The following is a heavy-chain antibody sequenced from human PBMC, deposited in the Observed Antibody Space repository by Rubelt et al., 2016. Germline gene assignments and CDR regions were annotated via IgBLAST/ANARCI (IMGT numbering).Heavy chain of an antibody. Sequence: AMHWVRQAPGKGLEWVAIISYDGTNKYYADSVKGRFTISRDNAKNSLYLQMNSLRAEDTAVYYCARGIFGVVINRFDPWGQGTLVTVSS. V-gene: IGHV3-30*04. CDR2: ISYDGTNK. J-gene: IGHJ5*02. CDR1: A. CDR3: ARGIFGVVINRFDP. D-gene: IGHD3-3*01.